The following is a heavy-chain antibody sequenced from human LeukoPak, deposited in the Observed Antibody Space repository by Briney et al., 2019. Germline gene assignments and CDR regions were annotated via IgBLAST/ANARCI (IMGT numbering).Heavy chain of an antibody. CDR2: IIPIFGTA. V-gene: IGHV1-69*06. Sequence: SVKVSCKASGGTFSSYAISWVRQAPGQGLEWMGGIIPIFGTANYAQKFRGRVTITADKSTSTAYMELSSLRSEDTAVYYCARARPDYYYMDVWGKGTTVTVSS. J-gene: IGHJ6*03. CDR3: ARARPDYYYMDV. CDR1: GGTFSSYA.